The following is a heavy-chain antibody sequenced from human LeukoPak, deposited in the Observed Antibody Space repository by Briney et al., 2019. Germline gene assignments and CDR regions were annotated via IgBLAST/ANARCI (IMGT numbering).Heavy chain of an antibody. CDR2: INHSGST. CDR3: ARVVVVAATQYYFDY. V-gene: IGHV4-34*01. J-gene: IGHJ4*02. Sequence: PSETLSLTCAVYGGSFSGYYWSWIRQPPGKGLEWIGEINHSGSTNYNPSLKSRVTISVDTSKNQFSLKLSSVTAADTAVYYCARVVVVAATQYYFDYWGQGNLVTVSS. CDR1: GGSFSGYY. D-gene: IGHD2-15*01.